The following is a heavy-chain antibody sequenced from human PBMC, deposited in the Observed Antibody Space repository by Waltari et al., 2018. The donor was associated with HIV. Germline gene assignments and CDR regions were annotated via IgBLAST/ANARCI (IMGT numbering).Heavy chain of an antibody. J-gene: IGHJ3*01. CDR1: GGAFDTVA. V-gene: IGHV1-69*17. Sequence: QAQLVQSGAETKKPGSSVTVSCQASGGAFDTVAFTWVRQAPGQGLVWLGGTTPFIGIIYAQDFNGRVTITSTPSTGTVFLELSSLRPNDTAVYFCAKSYFTELVRGHKAFDVWGQGT. CDR3: AKSYFTELVRGHKAFDV. D-gene: IGHD1-26*01. CDR2: TTPFIGI.